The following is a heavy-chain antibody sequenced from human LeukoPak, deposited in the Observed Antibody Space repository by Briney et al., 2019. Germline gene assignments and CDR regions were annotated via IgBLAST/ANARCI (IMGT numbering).Heavy chain of an antibody. Sequence: GASLRLSCAAPGFTFSSYAMSWVRQAPGKGLEWVSAISGSGGSTYYADSVKGRFTISRDNSKNTLYLQMNSLRAEDTAVYYCAKGDVLLWFGELLYPLDYWGQGTLVTVSS. V-gene: IGHV3-23*01. CDR2: ISGSGGST. J-gene: IGHJ4*02. CDR1: GFTFSSYA. D-gene: IGHD3-10*01. CDR3: AKGDVLLWFGELLYPLDY.